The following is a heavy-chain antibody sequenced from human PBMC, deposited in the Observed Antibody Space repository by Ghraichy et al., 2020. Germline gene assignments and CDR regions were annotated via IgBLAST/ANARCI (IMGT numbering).Heavy chain of an antibody. CDR2: VNPSNGDT. CDR3: ARGGGVTYCSNTRCSTRNRFDY. J-gene: IGHJ4*02. D-gene: IGHD2-2*02. Sequence: ASVKVSCKASGYIFTTYYMHWVRQAPGQGPEWMGIVNPSNGDTTYAQMFQGRVTMTRDTSTSTVYMDLNSLRSEDTAVYYCARGGGVTYCSNTRCSTRNRFDYWGQGTLVTVSS. CDR1: GYIFTTYY. V-gene: IGHV1-46*01.